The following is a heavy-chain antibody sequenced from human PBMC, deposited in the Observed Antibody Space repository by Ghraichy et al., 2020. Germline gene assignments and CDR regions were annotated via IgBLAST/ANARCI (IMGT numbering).Heavy chain of an antibody. CDR3: AGPAGYSSGWPFDY. CDR1: GGSITSGSYY. CDR2: IYYSGST. Sequence: LETLSLSCTVSGGSITSGSYYWGWIRQPPGKGLEWIGSIYYSGSTYYNPSLKSRVTISVDTSKNQFSLKLSSVTAADTAVYYCAGPAGYSSGWPFDYWGQGTLVTVSS. D-gene: IGHD6-19*01. V-gene: IGHV4-39*01. J-gene: IGHJ4*02.